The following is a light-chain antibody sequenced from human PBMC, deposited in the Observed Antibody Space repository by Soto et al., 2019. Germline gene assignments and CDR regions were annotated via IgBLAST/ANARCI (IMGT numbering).Light chain of an antibody. V-gene: IGKV1-9*01. CDR3: QHLRDYPFS. Sequence: DIQLTQSPSFLSASVGDRVTVSCRASQDINTYLAWFQQKPGKVPQLLVYPASTLQDGVPSRFSGRGSGTEFTLTINNLQPEDFATYYCQHLRDYPFSFGQGTKVDIX. J-gene: IGKJ2*03. CDR1: QDINTY. CDR2: PAS.